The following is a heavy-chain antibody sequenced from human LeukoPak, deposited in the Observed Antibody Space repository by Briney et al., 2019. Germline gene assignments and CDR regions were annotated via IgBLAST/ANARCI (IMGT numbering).Heavy chain of an antibody. CDR1: VGSISSANYY. CDR3: ARAKWFGELGRGNWFDP. D-gene: IGHD3-10*01. CDR2: IYTSGST. Sequence: SETLSLTCTVSVGSISSANYYWSWIRQPAGKGLEWIGRIYTSGSTSYNPSLKSRVTISVDTSKNQFFLKLSSVTAADTAVYYCARAKWFGELGRGNWFDPWGQGTLVTVSS. V-gene: IGHV4-61*02. J-gene: IGHJ5*02.